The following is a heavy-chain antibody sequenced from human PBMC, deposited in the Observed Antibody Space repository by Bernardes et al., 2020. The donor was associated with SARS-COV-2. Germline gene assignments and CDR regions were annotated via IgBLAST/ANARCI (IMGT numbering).Heavy chain of an antibody. D-gene: IGHD1-1*01. V-gene: IGHV3-23*01. J-gene: IGHJ4*02. Sequence: GGSLRLSCVGSGFIFDNYVINWVRQAPGKGLEWVSSITGSGRATHYIDSVEGRFTVSRDNSENTVYLHMNNLRADDTALYYCAKDKMEGGFDFWGQGTQVTVSA. CDR3: AKDKMEGGFDF. CDR1: GFIFDNYV. CDR2: ITGSGRAT.